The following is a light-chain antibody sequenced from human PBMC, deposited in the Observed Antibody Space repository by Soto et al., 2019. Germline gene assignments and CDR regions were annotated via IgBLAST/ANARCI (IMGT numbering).Light chain of an antibody. Sequence: QSVLTQPPSVCWSPGQSVTISCTGASSDVGVYNYVSWYQYHPGKAPKLIIYDVTKRPSGVPDRFSGSKSGNTASLTISGLQAEDESDYYCCSYAGSYVFGTGTKVTVL. CDR2: DVT. CDR1: SSDVGVYNY. J-gene: IGLJ1*01. CDR3: CSYAGSYV. V-gene: IGLV2-11*01.